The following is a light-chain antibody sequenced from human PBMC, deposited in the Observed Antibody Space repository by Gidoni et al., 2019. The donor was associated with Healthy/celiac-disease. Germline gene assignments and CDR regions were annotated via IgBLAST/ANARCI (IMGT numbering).Light chain of an antibody. CDR1: QSVSSSY. CDR3: QQYGSSPLT. Sequence: TVSTQPPGTLSLSPGERATLSCRASQSVSSSYLAWYQKKPGQAPRLLIYGASSRATGIPDRFSGGGSGTDFTLTTSRLEPKDFAVYYCQQYGSSPLTFGRGPKWISN. CDR2: GAS. V-gene: IGKV3-20*01. J-gene: IGKJ3*01.